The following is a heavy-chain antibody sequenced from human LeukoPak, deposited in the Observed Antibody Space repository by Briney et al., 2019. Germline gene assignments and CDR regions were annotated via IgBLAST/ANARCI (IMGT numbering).Heavy chain of an antibody. J-gene: IGHJ4*02. CDR2: IKQDGTEK. CDR1: GFTFSSYW. Sequence: PGGSLRLSCAASGFTFSSYWMSWVRQAPGKGLEWVAIIKQDGTEKYYVDSVKGRFTISRDNAKNSLYLQMNSLRAEGTAVYYCARGVGATHFDYWGQGTLVTVFS. D-gene: IGHD1-26*01. V-gene: IGHV3-7*04. CDR3: ARGVGATHFDY.